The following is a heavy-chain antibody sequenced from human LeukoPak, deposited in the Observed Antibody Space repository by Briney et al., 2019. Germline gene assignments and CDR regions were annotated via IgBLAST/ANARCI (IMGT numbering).Heavy chain of an antibody. V-gene: IGHV4-59*08. Sequence: SETLSLTCTVSGGSISNYYWSWIRQPPGKGLEWIGHIYYSGATKYNPSLKSRITISVDTSKDQFSLMLSSVTAADTAVYYCARFGITVVRGGKYYFDYWGQGTLVTVSS. J-gene: IGHJ4*02. CDR3: ARFGITVVRGGKYYFDY. CDR1: GGSISNYY. CDR2: IYYSGAT. D-gene: IGHD3-10*01.